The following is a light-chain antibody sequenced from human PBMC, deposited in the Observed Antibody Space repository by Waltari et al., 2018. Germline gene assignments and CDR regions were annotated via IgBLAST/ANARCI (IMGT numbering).Light chain of an antibody. V-gene: IGLV4-69*01. CDR1: SGPSSNV. J-gene: IGLJ3*02. CDR2: VNSDGSH. CDR3: QTVVHGTWV. Sequence: QLVLTQSPSASASLAASVKLTCTLSSGPSSNVIAWHRQQPEKGPRYLMKVNSDGSHSKGDKIPVRFSGSSSGAEDYLTISSLQSEDGDVYYCQTVVHGTWVFGGGTKLTVL.